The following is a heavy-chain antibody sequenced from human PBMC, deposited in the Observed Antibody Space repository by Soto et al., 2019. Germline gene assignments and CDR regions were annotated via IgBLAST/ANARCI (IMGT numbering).Heavy chain of an antibody. CDR2: ISWNSGSI. J-gene: IGHJ4*02. CDR1: GFTFDDYA. Sequence: LRLSCAASGFTFDDYAMHWVRQAPGKGLEWVSGISWNSGSIGYADSVKGRFTISRDNAKNSLYLQMNSLRAEDTALYYCAKDKGKVRGVTRGVGYCGQGTLVTVS. V-gene: IGHV3-9*01. D-gene: IGHD3-10*01. CDR3: AKDKGKVRGVTRGVGY.